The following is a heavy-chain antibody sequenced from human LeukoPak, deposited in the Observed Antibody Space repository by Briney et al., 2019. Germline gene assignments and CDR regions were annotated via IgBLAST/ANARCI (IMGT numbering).Heavy chain of an antibody. J-gene: IGHJ4*02. D-gene: IGHD5-24*01. Sequence: GGSLRLSCAASGFTFSSYWMSWVRQAPGKGLEWVANIKQDGSEKYYVDSVKGRFTISRDNAKNSLYLQMNSLRAEDTAVYYCGRGMATIFYYFDYWGQGTLVTVSS. CDR1: GFTFSSYW. V-gene: IGHV3-7*01. CDR3: GRGMATIFYYFDY. CDR2: IKQDGSEK.